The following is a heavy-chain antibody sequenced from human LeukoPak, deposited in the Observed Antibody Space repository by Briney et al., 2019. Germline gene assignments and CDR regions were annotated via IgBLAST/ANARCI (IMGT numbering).Heavy chain of an antibody. CDR3: AKGRIAVAGILDY. D-gene: IGHD6-19*01. V-gene: IGHV3-23*01. J-gene: IGHJ4*02. CDR2: ISGSGGST. CDR1: GLTFSSYA. Sequence: GGSLRLSCSASGLTFSSYAMSWVRQAPGKGLEWVSAISGSGGSTYYADSVKGRFTISRDNSKNTLYLQMNSLRAEDTAVYYSAKGRIAVAGILDYWGQGTLVTVSS.